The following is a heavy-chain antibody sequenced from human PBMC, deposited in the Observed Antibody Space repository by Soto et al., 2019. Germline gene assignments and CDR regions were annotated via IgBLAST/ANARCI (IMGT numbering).Heavy chain of an antibody. D-gene: IGHD1-7*01. CDR1: GGSISSSSYY. V-gene: IGHV4-39*07. Sequence: TPSETLSLTCTVSGGSISSSSYYWGWIRQPPGKGLEWIGSIYYSGSTNYNPSLKSRVTISVDTARNQFSLKLSSVTAADTDVYYCARVGSPGTAIKYFDEWGQGTLVT. CDR2: IYYSGST. CDR3: ARVGSPGTAIKYFDE. J-gene: IGHJ4*02.